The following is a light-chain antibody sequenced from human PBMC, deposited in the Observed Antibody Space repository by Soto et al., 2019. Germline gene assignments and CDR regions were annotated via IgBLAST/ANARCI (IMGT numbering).Light chain of an antibody. Sequence: DIQMTQSPSTLSGSVGDRVTITCRASQTISSWLAWYQQKPGKAPKLLIYKASTLTSGVPSRFRGSGSGTEFTLTISRLQPDDFATYYCQHYNSYSEAFGQGTKVDI. V-gene: IGKV1-5*03. J-gene: IGKJ1*01. CDR3: QHYNSYSEA. CDR1: QTISSW. CDR2: KAS.